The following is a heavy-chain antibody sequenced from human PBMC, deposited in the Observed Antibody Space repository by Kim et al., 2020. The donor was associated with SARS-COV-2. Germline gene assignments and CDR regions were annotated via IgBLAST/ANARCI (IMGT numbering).Heavy chain of an antibody. CDR2: IIPMLGLP. CDR3: ARREGVAPSVEDFDV. J-gene: IGHJ3*01. D-gene: IGHD1-26*01. CDR1: GGTFTSYT. Sequence: SVKVSCKASGGTFTSYTISWVRQAPGQGLEWMGRIIPMLGLPNYAQKFQGKVTITADRSTNTAYMELNSLRSEDTAVYYCARREGVAPSVEDFDVGGQG. V-gene: IGHV1-69*02.